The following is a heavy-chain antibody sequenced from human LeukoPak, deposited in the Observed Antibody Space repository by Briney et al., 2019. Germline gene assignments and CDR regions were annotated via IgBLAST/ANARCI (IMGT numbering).Heavy chain of an antibody. CDR2: ISGSGGST. CDR1: GFTFSSYA. D-gene: IGHD3-3*01. J-gene: IGHJ4*02. CDR3: AKNPPVYYDFWSGYYGWVDY. Sequence: GGSLRLSCAASGFTFSSYAMSWVRQAPGKGLEWVSAISGSGGSTYYADSVKGRFTISRDNSKNTLYPQMNSLRAEDTAVYYCAKNPPVYYDFWSGYYGWVDYWGQGTLVTVSS. V-gene: IGHV3-23*01.